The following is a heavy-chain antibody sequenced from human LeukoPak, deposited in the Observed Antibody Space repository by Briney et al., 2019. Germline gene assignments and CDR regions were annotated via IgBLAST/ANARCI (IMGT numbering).Heavy chain of an antibody. CDR2: INTDSGTK. Sequence: PGGSLRLSCAASGFPFSNYEMNWVRQAPGKGLEWVSYINTDSGTKYYADSVKGRFTISRDNAKNSLYLQMNSLRAEDTAVYYCARDPTHHYCSGGSCEYYFDYWGQGTLVTVSS. J-gene: IGHJ4*02. D-gene: IGHD2-15*01. V-gene: IGHV3-48*04. CDR1: GFPFSNYE. CDR3: ARDPTHHYCSGGSCEYYFDY.